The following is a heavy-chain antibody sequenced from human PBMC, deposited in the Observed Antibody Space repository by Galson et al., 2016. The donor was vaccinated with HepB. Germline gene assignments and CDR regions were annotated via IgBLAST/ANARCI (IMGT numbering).Heavy chain of an antibody. CDR1: GASINGYY. Sequence: ETLSLTCTVSGASINGYYLSWIRQPPGKGLEWIGYVYYSGRTNYNPSLKSRVTISVDTSKNQFSLKLSSVTAADTAVYYCARDDSGGWYGFHYGMDVWGQGTTVTVSS. D-gene: IGHD6-19*01. V-gene: IGHV4-59*01. CDR3: ARDDSGGWYGFHYGMDV. J-gene: IGHJ6*02. CDR2: VYYSGRT.